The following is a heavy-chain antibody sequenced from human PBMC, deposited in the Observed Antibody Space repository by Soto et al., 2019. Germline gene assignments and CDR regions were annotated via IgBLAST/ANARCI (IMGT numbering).Heavy chain of an antibody. CDR1: GYTFTSYG. Sequence: ASVKVSCKASGYTFTSYGISWVRQAPGQGLEWMGWISAYNGNTNYAQKLQGRVTMTTDTSTSTAYMELRSLRSDDTAVYYCARGNYFGSTPGPFDIWGQGTMVTVSS. CDR2: ISAYNGNT. J-gene: IGHJ3*02. V-gene: IGHV1-18*01. CDR3: ARGNYFGSTPGPFDI. D-gene: IGHD3-9*01.